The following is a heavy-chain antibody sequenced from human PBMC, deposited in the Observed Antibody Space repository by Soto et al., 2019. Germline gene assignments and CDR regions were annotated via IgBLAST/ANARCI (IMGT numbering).Heavy chain of an antibody. Sequence: GASVKVSCTASGYTFTSYGISWVRQAPGQGLEWMGWISAYNGNTNYAQKLQGRVTMTTDTSTSTAYMELRSLRSDDTAVYYCARDDIVLVPAAMRLFDYWGQGTLVTVSS. CDR3: ARDDIVLVPAAMRLFDY. CDR1: GYTFTSYG. D-gene: IGHD2-2*01. CDR2: ISAYNGNT. V-gene: IGHV1-18*01. J-gene: IGHJ4*02.